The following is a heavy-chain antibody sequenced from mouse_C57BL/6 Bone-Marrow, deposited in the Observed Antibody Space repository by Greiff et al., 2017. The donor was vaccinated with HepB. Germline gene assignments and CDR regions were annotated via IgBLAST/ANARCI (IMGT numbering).Heavy chain of an antibody. CDR1: GYTFTSYW. J-gene: IGHJ4*01. CDR3: ARSGNWDYYAMDY. V-gene: IGHV1-80*01. CDR2: IYPGDGDT. Sequence: QVQLQQPGAELVKPGASVKMSCKASGYTFTSYWITWVKQRPGKGLEWIGQIYPGDGDTNYNGKFKGKATLTADKSSSTAYMQLSSLTSEDSAVYFCARSGNWDYYAMDYWGQGTSVTVSS. D-gene: IGHD4-1*01.